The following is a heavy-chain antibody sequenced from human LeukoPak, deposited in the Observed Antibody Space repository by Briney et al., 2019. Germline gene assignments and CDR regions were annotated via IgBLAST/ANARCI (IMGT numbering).Heavy chain of an antibody. CDR2: IYYSGST. V-gene: IGHV4-39*07. J-gene: IGHJ5*02. Sequence: SETLSLTCTVSGGSISSSSYYWGWIRQPPGKGLEWIGSIYYSGSTYYNPSLKSRVTISVDTSKNQFSLKLSSVTAADTAVYYCARGTFITIFGVVSLEGFDPWGQGTLDTVSS. CDR3: ARGTFITIFGVVSLEGFDP. D-gene: IGHD3-3*01. CDR1: GGSISSSSYY.